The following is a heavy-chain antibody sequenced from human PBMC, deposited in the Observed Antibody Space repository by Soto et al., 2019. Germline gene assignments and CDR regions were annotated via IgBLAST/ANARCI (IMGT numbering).Heavy chain of an antibody. CDR2: MYPSGSS. Sequence: PSETLSLTCAVSGGSIDTPNWWSWYRLPPGKGLEWIAEMYPSGSSNRNPSLNSRVTISLDTSSNHFSLKLTSLTAADTAIYYCAREGFDHRTDSWGQGITVTVSS. CDR1: GGSIDTPNW. V-gene: IGHV4-4*02. J-gene: IGHJ4*02. CDR3: AREGFDHRTDS.